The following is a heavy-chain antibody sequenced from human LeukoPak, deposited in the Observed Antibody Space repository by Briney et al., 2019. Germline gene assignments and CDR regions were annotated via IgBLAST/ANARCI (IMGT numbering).Heavy chain of an antibody. CDR1: GGSISSSSYY. Sequence: SETLSLTCTVSGGSISSSSYYWGWIRQPPGKGLEWIGSIYYSGSTNYNPSLKSRVTISVDTSKNQFSLKLSSVTAADTAVYYCASRPRRGIDGGAFDIWGQGTMVTVSS. CDR2: IYYSGST. CDR3: ASRPRRGIDGGAFDI. V-gene: IGHV4-39*07. D-gene: IGHD2-21*01. J-gene: IGHJ3*02.